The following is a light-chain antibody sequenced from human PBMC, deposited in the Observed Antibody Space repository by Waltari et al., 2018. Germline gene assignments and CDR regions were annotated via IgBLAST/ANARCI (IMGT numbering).Light chain of an antibody. Sequence: AIQMTQSPSSLSSSVGDRVTLTCRASQGIRNDLGWYQQKPGKAPKLLIYAASSLQSGVPSRFSGSGSGTDFTLTISSLQPEDFATYYCLQDYNYPWTFGQGTKVEIK. CDR1: QGIRND. CDR2: AAS. CDR3: LQDYNYPWT. J-gene: IGKJ1*01. V-gene: IGKV1-6*01.